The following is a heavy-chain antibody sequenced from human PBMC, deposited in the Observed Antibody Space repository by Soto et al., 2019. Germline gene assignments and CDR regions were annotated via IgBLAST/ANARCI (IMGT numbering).Heavy chain of an antibody. J-gene: IGHJ6*02. CDR1: GYNFAGYW. CDR2: IFPGDSDT. Sequence: GESLKISCKTSGYNFAGYWIGWVRQMPGKGLEWLGIIFPGDSDTKYSPSFQGQVIISADKSIRTAYLRWSSLKASDTAIYYCARQSGMDVWGQGTTVTVSS. V-gene: IGHV5-51*01. CDR3: ARQSGMDV. D-gene: IGHD5-12*01.